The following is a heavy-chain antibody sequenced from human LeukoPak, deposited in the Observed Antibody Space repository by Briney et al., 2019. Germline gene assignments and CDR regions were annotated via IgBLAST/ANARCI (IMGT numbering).Heavy chain of an antibody. J-gene: IGHJ3*02. CDR3: VRGSGYYMSAFDI. Sequence: PSETLSLTCTVSGGSISNSYWSWIRQPPGKGLEWIGYIYHTGTTKYNPSLKSRLTISIDTSKKQLSLNLSSVTAADTAVYYCVRGSGYYMSAFDIWGQGTMVTVSS. CDR2: IYHTGTT. V-gene: IGHV4-59*01. CDR1: GGSISNSY. D-gene: IGHD3-22*01.